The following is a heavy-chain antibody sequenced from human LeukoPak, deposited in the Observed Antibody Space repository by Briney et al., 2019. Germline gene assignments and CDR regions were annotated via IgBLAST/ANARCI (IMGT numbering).Heavy chain of an antibody. J-gene: IGHJ4*02. V-gene: IGHV4-34*01. CDR3: ARGTAARNDV. Sequence: SETLSLTCAVYGGSFSGYYWSWIRQPPGKGLEWIGEINHSGSTNYNPSLKSRVTISVDTSKNQFSLKLSSVTAADTAVYYCARGTAARNDVWGQGTLVTVSS. CDR2: INHSGST. CDR1: GGSFSGYY. D-gene: IGHD6-6*01.